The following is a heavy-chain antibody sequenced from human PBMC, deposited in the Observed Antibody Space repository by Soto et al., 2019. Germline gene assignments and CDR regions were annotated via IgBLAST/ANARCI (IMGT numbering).Heavy chain of an antibody. J-gene: IGHJ4*02. CDR1: GFTFGDYA. CDR2: IRSKAYGGTT. Sequence: GGSLRLSCTASGFTFGDYAMSWFRQAPGKGLEWVGFIRSKAYGGTTEYAASVKGRFTISRDDSKSIAYLQMNSLKTEDTAVYYFTREGDSSGYYFFDYWGQGTLVTVSS. CDR3: TREGDSSGYYFFDY. V-gene: IGHV3-49*03. D-gene: IGHD3-22*01.